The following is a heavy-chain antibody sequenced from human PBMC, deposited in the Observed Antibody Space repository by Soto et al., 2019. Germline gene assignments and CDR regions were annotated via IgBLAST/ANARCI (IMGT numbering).Heavy chain of an antibody. CDR1: GYTFTSYA. V-gene: IGHV1-3*01. D-gene: IGHD6-6*01. CDR2: INAGNGNT. Sequence: ASVKVSCKASGYTFTSYAMRWVRQAPGQRLEWMGWINAGNGNTKYSQKFQGRVTITRDTSASTAYMELSSLRSEDTAVYYCARASIAARRGWFDPWGQGTLVTVSS. CDR3: ARASIAARRGWFDP. J-gene: IGHJ5*02.